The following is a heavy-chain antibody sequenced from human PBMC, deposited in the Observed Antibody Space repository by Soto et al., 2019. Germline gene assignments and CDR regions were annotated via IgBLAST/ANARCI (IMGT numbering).Heavy chain of an antibody. V-gene: IGHV1-3*01. CDR3: ASAKCDYIWGSYHPFEQ. J-gene: IGHJ4*02. D-gene: IGHD3-16*02. CDR1: GKSFDNFA. Sequence: QVQLVQSGAEVKKPGASVRLSCKVSGKSFDNFAVHWVRQTPGQRPEWMGRINVGDDKTKYSEKFQGRVIVSYDASATTAHMELRAPTSEDPAVYYFASAKCDYIWGSYHPFEQWGQGAQVTVAS. CDR2: INVGDDKT.